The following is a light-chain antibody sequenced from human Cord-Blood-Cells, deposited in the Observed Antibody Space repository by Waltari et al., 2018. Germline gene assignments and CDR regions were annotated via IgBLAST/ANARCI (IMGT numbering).Light chain of an antibody. J-gene: IGLJ2*01. CDR1: SSDVGGYNY. CDR3: SSYTSSSTVV. Sequence: QSALTQPASVSGSPGQSITISCTGTSSDVGGYNYVSWYQQHPGKAPKLMIYDVSNRPSGVSNRFSGSKSXXXXXXTISGLQAEDEADYYCSSYTSSSTVVFGGGTKLTVL. V-gene: IGLV2-14*01. CDR2: DVS.